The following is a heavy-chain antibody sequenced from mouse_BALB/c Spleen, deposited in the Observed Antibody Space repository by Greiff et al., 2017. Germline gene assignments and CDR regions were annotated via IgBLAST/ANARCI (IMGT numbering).Heavy chain of an antibody. J-gene: IGHJ4*01. CDR1: GYTFTSYN. Sequence: LQQPGAELVKPGASVKMSCKASGYTFTSYNMHWVKQTPGQGLEWIGAIYPGNGDTSYNQKFKGKATLTADKSSSTAYMQLSSLTSEDSAVYYCARIGVRLYAMDYWGQGTSVTVSS. CDR2: IYPGNGDT. V-gene: IGHV1-12*01. CDR3: ARIGVRLYAMDY. D-gene: IGHD1-2*01.